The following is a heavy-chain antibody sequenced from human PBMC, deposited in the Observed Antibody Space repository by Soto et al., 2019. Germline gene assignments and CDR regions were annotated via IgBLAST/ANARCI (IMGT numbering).Heavy chain of an antibody. Sequence: QVQLVESGGGVVQPGRSLRLSCRASGFTFSSYVIHWVRQAPGKGLEWVAGIWYDGTIKFHADSVKGRFIISRDNSKNTVYLQMDSLRAEDTAVYFCARVSLRRGSSCLAYWGQGAVVTVSS. D-gene: IGHD6-13*01. J-gene: IGHJ4*02. CDR1: GFTFSSYV. CDR3: ARVSLRRGSSCLAY. V-gene: IGHV3-33*01. CDR2: IWYDGTIK.